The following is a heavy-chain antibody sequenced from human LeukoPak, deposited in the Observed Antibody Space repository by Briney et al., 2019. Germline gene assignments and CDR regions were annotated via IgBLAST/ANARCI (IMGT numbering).Heavy chain of an antibody. J-gene: IGHJ4*02. CDR1: GYSISSGYY. CDR3: ARGVGFRITMIVVVTNFDY. Sequence: SETLSLTCTVSGYSISSGYYWGWIRQPPGKGLEWTGSIYHSGSTYYNPSLKSRVTISVDTSKNQFSLKLSSVTAADTAVYYCARGVGFRITMIVVVTNFDYWGQGTLVTVSS. V-gene: IGHV4-38-2*02. CDR2: IYHSGST. D-gene: IGHD3-22*01.